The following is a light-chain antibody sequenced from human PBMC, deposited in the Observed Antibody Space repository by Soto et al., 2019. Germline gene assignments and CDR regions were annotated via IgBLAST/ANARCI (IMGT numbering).Light chain of an antibody. J-gene: IGKJ1*01. V-gene: IGKV1-17*01. CDR3: LQHNRYPRT. CDR1: QGIGND. CDR2: ATS. Sequence: DIRMTQSPSSLSASVGDRVTITCLASQGIGNDLGWYQQKPGKAPKRLIYATSTLQSGVPSRFSGSGSGTEFTLTISSLQPEDFATYYCLQHNRYPRTFGQGTRVEIK.